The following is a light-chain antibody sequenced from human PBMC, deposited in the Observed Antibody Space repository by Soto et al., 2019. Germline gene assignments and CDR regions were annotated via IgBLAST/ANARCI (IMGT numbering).Light chain of an antibody. CDR1: SGSIDSNY. CDR2: EDN. V-gene: IGLV6-57*04. J-gene: IGLJ2*01. CDR3: QSYDSRNVV. Sequence: NFMLTQPHSVSESPGKTATISCTRSSGSIDSNYVQWFQQRPGSAPTTVIYEDNQRPSGVPDRFSGSIDSSSNSASLTISGLKTEDEADYSCQSYDSRNVVFGGGTKLTVL.